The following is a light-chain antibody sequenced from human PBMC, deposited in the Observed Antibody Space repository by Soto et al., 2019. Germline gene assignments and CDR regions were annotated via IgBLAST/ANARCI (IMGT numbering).Light chain of an antibody. CDR3: CSCAVSVWV. V-gene: IGLV2-11*01. CDR2: DVS. Sequence: QSVLTQPRSVSGAPGQSVTISCTGTSSDVGGYNYVSWYQQHPGKAPKLMIYDVSKRPSGVPDRFSGSKSGNTASLTISGVQAEDEADYYCCSCAVSVWVFGGGTKLTVL. CDR1: SSDVGGYNY. J-gene: IGLJ3*02.